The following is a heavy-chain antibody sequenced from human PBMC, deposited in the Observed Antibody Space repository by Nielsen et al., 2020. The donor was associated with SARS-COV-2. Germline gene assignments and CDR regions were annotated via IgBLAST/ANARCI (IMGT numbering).Heavy chain of an antibody. V-gene: IGHV4-31*03. CDR1: GGSISSGGYY. D-gene: IGHD1-1*01. Sequence: SETLSLTCTVSGGSISSGGYYWSWIRQHPGKGLEWLGYIYYSGSTYYNPSLKSRVTISVDTSKNQFSLKLSSVTAADTAVYYCARADIDNNWFWDYWGQGTLVTVSS. CDR2: IYYSGST. J-gene: IGHJ4*02. CDR3: ARADIDNNWFWDY.